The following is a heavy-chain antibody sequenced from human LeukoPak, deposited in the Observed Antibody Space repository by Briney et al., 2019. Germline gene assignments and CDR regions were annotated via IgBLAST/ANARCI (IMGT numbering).Heavy chain of an antibody. CDR1: GGTFSSYA. J-gene: IGHJ4*02. V-gene: IGHV1-69*04. CDR3: ARELEDSSGYYSLDY. CDR2: IIPILGIA. D-gene: IGHD3-22*01. Sequence: SVKVSCKASGGTFSSYAISWVRQAPGQGLEWMGRIIPILGIANYAQKFQGRVTITADKSTSTAYMELSRLRSEDTAVYYCARELEDSSGYYSLDYWGQGTLVTVSS.